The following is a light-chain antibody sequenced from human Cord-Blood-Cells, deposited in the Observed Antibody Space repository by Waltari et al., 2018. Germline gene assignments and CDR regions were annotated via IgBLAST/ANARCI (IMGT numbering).Light chain of an antibody. Sequence: DIVMTQSPLSLPVTHGEPASIPCRSSQSLLHSNGYNYLDWYLQKPGQSPQLLIYLGSNRASGVPDRFSGSGSGTDFTLKISRVEAEDVGVYYCMQALQTPPYSFGQGTKLEIK. V-gene: IGKV2-28*01. CDR2: LGS. CDR1: QSLLHSNGYNY. J-gene: IGKJ2*03. CDR3: MQALQTPPYS.